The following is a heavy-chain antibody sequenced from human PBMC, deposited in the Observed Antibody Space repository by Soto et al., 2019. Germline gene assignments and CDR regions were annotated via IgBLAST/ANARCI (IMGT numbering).Heavy chain of an antibody. CDR2: IRSTTNYI. Sequence: GSLRLSCPASWFTFTRYSMNWVRPAPGKGLEWVSSIRSTTNYIYHGDSIKGRFTISRDNAKNSLYLEMNSLRAEDTAVYYCARESEDRTSNFDYWGQGTLVTVSS. J-gene: IGHJ4*02. CDR1: WFTFTRYS. CDR3: ARESEDRTSNFDY. V-gene: IGHV3-21*06.